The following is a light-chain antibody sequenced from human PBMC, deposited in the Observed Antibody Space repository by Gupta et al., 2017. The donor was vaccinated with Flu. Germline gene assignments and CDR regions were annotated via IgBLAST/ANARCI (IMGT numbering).Light chain of an antibody. J-gene: IGKJ1*01. V-gene: IGKV3-11*01. CDR1: QTVSPY. CDR3: QHRKNWPWT. Sequence: GERATLSCRASQTVSPYLAWYQQKPGQTPRLLIYDISNRAAGVPARFSGSGSGTDFTLSINALEPEDFAFYYCQHRKNWPWTFGQGTKVEI. CDR2: DIS.